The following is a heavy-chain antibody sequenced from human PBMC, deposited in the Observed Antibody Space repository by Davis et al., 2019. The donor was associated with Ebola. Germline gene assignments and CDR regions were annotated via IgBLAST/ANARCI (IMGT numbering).Heavy chain of an antibody. CDR1: GNSFTSHW. Sequence: GESLKISCKDSGNSFTSHWIGWVRQMPGKGLEWMGIIYPGDSDTRYSPSFEGQVTISADKSINTAYLQWRSLKASDTAMYYCARVPGGYSSSWFDYWGQGSVVSVSS. D-gene: IGHD6-13*01. V-gene: IGHV5-51*01. J-gene: IGHJ4*02. CDR2: IYPGDSDT. CDR3: ARVPGGYSSSWFDY.